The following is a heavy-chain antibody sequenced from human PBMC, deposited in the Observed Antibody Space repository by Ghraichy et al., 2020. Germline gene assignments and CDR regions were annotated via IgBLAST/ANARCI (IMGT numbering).Heavy chain of an antibody. V-gene: IGHV3-23*01. CDR3: AKDRPLWFGELSATFDY. J-gene: IGHJ4*02. D-gene: IGHD3-10*01. CDR1: GFTFSSYA. CDR2: ISGSGGST. Sequence: GGSLRLSCAASGFTFSSYAMSWVRQAPGKGLEWVSAISGSGGSTYYADSVKGRFTISRDNSKNTLYLQMNSLRAEDTAVYYCAKDRPLWFGELSATFDYWGQGTLVTVSS.